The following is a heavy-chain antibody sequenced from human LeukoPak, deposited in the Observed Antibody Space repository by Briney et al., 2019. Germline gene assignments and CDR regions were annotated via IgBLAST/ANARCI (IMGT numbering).Heavy chain of an antibody. CDR1: GYTLTELS. CDR3: ATPNLHSGSYLDY. CDR2: FDPEDGET. D-gene: IGHD1-26*01. V-gene: IGHV1-24*01. J-gene: IGHJ4*02. Sequence: GAPVKVSCKVSGYTLTELSMHWVRQAPGKGLEWMGGFDPEDGETIYAQKFQGRVTMTEDTPTDTAYMELSSLRSEYTAVYYCATPNLHSGSYLDYWGQGTLVTVSS.